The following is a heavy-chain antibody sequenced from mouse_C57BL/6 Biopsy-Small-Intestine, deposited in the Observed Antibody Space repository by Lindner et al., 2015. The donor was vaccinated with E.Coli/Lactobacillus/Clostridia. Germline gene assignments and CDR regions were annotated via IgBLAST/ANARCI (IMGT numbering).Heavy chain of an antibody. CDR1: GYSFTSYY. D-gene: IGHD2-1*01. V-gene: IGHV1S56*01. Sequence: VQLQESGPELVKPGDSVKISCKASGYSFTSYYIHWVKQRPGQGLEWIGRIYPGDGDTNYNGKFKGKATLTADKSSSTAYMQLSSLTSEDSAVYFCARGNSAWFAYWGQGTLVTVSA. CDR2: IYPGDGDT. CDR3: ARGNSAWFAY. J-gene: IGHJ3*01.